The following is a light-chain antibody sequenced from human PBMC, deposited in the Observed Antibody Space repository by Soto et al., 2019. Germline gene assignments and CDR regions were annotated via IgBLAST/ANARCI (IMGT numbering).Light chain of an antibody. V-gene: IGLV1-51*02. CDR1: SSNIGNNY. CDR2: ENN. J-gene: IGLJ1*01. Sequence: QSVLTQPPSVSAAPGQKVTISCSGSSSNIGNNYVSWYQQLPGTAPKLLIYENNKRPSGIPDRFSGSKSGTSATLGITGLQTGDKADYYCGTWDSSLSAYVFGTGTQLTVL. CDR3: GTWDSSLSAYV.